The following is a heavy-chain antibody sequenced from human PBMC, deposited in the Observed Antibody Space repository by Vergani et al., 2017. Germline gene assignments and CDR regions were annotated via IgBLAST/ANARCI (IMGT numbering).Heavy chain of an antibody. CDR1: GFPFSACP. Sequence: EVQLLQSGGGVIQPGGSVRLSCAASGFPFSACPMTWVRQAPGKGLEWVSAISARYPSTYYADSVKGRFTISRDNSKNMLYLQMNSLRAEDTAVYYCAKDVEATGDYWGQGTLVTVSS. J-gene: IGHJ4*02. D-gene: IGHD5-12*01. CDR3: AKDVEATGDY. V-gene: IGHV3-23*01. CDR2: ISARYPST.